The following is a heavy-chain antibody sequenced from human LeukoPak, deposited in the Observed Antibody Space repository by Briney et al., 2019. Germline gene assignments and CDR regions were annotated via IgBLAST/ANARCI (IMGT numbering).Heavy chain of an antibody. Sequence: GGSLRLSCAASGFTFSSYSMNWVRQAPGKGLEWVSSISSSSSYIYYADSVKGRFTISRDNAKNSLYLQMNSLRAEDTAVYYCARRQGYSYGFDYWGQGTLVTVSS. V-gene: IGHV3-21*01. CDR3: ARRQGYSYGFDY. CDR2: ISSSSSYI. D-gene: IGHD5-18*01. J-gene: IGHJ4*02. CDR1: GFTFSSYS.